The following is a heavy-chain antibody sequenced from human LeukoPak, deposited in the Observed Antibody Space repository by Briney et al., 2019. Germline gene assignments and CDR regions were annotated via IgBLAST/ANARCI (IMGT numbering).Heavy chain of an antibody. CDR3: ARGGMDY. V-gene: IGHV1-2*02. CDR2: INPNSGGT. D-gene: IGHD1-1*01. CDR1: GYSFSDFY. J-gene: IGHJ4*02. Sequence: ASVKVSCTASGYSFSDFYIHWLRQAPGQGLEWLGWINPNSGGTNFAQYFQGRVTMTRDTSTSTVYMELSSLRSDDTAVYYCARGGMDYWGQGTLVTVSS.